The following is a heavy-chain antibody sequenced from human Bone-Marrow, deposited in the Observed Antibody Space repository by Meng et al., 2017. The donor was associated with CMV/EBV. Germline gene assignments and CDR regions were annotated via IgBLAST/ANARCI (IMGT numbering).Heavy chain of an antibody. CDR2: ISAYNGNT. J-gene: IGHJ6*02. D-gene: IGHD2-2*01. Sequence: ASVKVSCKASGYTFTSYGISWVRQAPGQGLEWMGWISAYNGNTNYAQKLQGRVTMTTDTSTSTAYMELSSLRSEDTAVYYCASGVIVVVPGRTQVYYYGMDVWGQGTTVTVYS. CDR3: ASGVIVVVPGRTQVYYYGMDV. CDR1: GYTFTSYG. V-gene: IGHV1-18*01.